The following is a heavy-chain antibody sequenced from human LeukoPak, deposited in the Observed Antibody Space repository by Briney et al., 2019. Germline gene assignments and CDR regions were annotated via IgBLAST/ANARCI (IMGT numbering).Heavy chain of an antibody. Sequence: GGSLRLSCAASGFTFSEYYMRWIRQPAGKGLEWVSYITISCNTIYYPDSVKGRFTISSDNANNSLYLHMNSLRAEDTAVYYCARFPKRVDFWFWVDYWGQGTLVTVSS. CDR2: ITISCNTI. CDR1: GFTFSEYY. J-gene: IGHJ4*02. V-gene: IGHV3-11*04. CDR3: ARFPKRVDFWFWVDY. D-gene: IGHD3-3*01.